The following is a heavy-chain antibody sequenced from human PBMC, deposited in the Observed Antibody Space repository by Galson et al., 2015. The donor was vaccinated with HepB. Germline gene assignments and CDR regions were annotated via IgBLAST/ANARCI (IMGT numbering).Heavy chain of an antibody. CDR2: ISGNGRST. D-gene: IGHD2-21*01. CDR3: AKGGVVIATTLVDY. J-gene: IGHJ4*02. V-gene: IGHV3-23*01. CDR1: GFTFSDCG. Sequence: SLRLSCAASGFTFSDCGMTWVRQAPGKGLEWVSTISGNGRSTYYGDSVKGRFTISRDNSKNTFYLQMNSLRAEDTAVYYCAKGGVVIATTLVDYWGQGTLVTVSS.